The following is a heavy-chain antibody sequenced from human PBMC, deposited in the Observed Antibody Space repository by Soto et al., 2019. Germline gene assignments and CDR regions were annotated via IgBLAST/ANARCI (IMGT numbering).Heavy chain of an antibody. CDR3: ARQREACSSTSCYYPFDI. J-gene: IGHJ3*02. V-gene: IGHV5-51*01. Sequence: PGESLKISCKGSGYSFTNYWIGRVRQMPGKGLEWMGIIYPGNSDTRYSPSFQGQVTISADKSIYTAHLQWSSLTASDTVMYYCARQREACSSTSCYYPFDIWCPGTMVTVSS. D-gene: IGHD2-2*01. CDR2: IYPGNSDT. CDR1: GYSFTNYW.